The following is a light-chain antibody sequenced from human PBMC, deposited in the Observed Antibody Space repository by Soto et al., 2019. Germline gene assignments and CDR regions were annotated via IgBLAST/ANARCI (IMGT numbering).Light chain of an antibody. V-gene: IGLV2-23*02. CDR1: SSDVGSYNL. CDR3: CSYAGFYV. J-gene: IGLJ1*01. CDR2: GVS. Sequence: QSALTQPASVSGSPGQSITISCTGTSSDVGSYNLVSWYQQHPGKAPKLMIYGVSKRPSGVSNRFSGSKSGNTASLTISGLQAEDEADYYCCSYAGFYVIGTGTKVTVL.